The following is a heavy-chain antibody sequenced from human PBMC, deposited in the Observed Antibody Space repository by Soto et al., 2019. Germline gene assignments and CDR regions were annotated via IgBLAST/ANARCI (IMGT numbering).Heavy chain of an antibody. CDR2: ISAYNGNT. Sequence: ASVKVSCKASGYTFTSYGISWVRQAPGQGLEWMGWISAYNGNTNYAQKLQGRVTMTTDTSTSTAYMELRSLRSDDTAVYYCATYCSGTSCAYQEYFQHWGQGTLVTVSS. J-gene: IGHJ1*01. CDR1: GYTFTSYG. D-gene: IGHD2-2*01. V-gene: IGHV1-18*01. CDR3: ATYCSGTSCAYQEYFQH.